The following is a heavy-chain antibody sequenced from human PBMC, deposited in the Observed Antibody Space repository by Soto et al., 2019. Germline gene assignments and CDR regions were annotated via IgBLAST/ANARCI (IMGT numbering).Heavy chain of an antibody. CDR3: ARDHDDGSSGLYSAYYFDY. CDR2: TYYRSKSYN. Sequence: PSPTLSLTCAISGDSVSSNSAAWNWIRQSPSRGLEWLGRTYYRSKSYNDYAVSVKSRITINPDTSKNPFSLQLNSVTPEDTAAYYCARDHDDGSSGLYSAYYFDYWGQGTLVTVSS. CDR1: GDSVSSNSAA. J-gene: IGHJ4*02. V-gene: IGHV6-1*01. D-gene: IGHD6-19*01.